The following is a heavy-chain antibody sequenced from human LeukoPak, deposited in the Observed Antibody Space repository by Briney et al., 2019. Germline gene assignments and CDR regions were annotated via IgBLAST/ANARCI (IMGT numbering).Heavy chain of an antibody. D-gene: IGHD3-10*01. CDR1: GFSFRSYG. Sequence: GGSLRLSCAASGFSFRSYGMSWVRQAPGKGLEWVSYVYSDDTKVYADSVKGRFTISRDNAKNSLYLQMHSLEDEDTAVYYCARPIMVQGNNFAAFDSWGQGTLVTVSS. J-gene: IGHJ4*02. V-gene: IGHV3-48*02. CDR2: VYSDDTK. CDR3: ARPIMVQGNNFAAFDS.